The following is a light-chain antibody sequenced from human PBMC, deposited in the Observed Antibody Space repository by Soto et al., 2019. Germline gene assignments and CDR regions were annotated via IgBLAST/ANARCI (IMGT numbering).Light chain of an antibody. CDR1: QSISSY. CDR2: AAS. CDR3: LQDFNFPWT. J-gene: IGKJ1*01. V-gene: IGKV1-39*01. Sequence: DIQMTQCPSSLSASVGDRVTITCRASQSISSYLNWYQQKPGKAPKLLIYAASSLQSGVPSRFSGSGSGTDFTLTISSLQPEDFATYYCLQDFNFPWTFCQGTKVDIK.